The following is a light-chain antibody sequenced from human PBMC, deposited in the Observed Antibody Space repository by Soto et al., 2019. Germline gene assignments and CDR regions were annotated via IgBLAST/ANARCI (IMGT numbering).Light chain of an antibody. Sequence: ESVLTQSPGTLSLSPGERATLSCRASQSVSNNYLAWYQQKPGQAPRLLIYGASSRATGIPDRFSGSGSGTDFTLTISRLEPEDFAVYYCQQYDRSPSTFGQGTKVDI. CDR1: QSVSNNY. J-gene: IGKJ1*01. CDR2: GAS. V-gene: IGKV3-20*01. CDR3: QQYDRSPST.